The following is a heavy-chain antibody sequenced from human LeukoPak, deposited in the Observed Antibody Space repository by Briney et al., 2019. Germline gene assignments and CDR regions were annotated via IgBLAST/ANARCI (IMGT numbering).Heavy chain of an antibody. CDR1: GFTFSSYS. V-gene: IGHV3-21*01. J-gene: IGHJ4*02. CDR3: ARGASGSYVIDY. D-gene: IGHD1-26*01. CDR2: ISSSTSYI. Sequence: GGSLRLSCAASGFTFSSYSINWVRQAPGTGLERVASISSSTSYIYYADSVKGRFTISRDNAKNSLYLQMNSLRAEDTGVYYCARGASGSYVIDYWGQGTLVTVSS.